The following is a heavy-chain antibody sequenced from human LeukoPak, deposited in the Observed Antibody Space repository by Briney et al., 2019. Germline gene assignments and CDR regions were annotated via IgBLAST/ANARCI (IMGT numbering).Heavy chain of an antibody. CDR1: GWPFSGYY. J-gene: IGHJ3*02. Sequence: PSETLSLTCGVYGWPFSGYYRSWIRQPPGKGLEWIGEISHRGNTNYNPSLKSRVTISLDTSKKQFSLKVTSVTAADTAVYYCAREYDTSSTAFDIWGQGTMVTVSS. V-gene: IGHV4-34*01. CDR2: ISHRGNT. D-gene: IGHD3-16*01. CDR3: AREYDTSSTAFDI.